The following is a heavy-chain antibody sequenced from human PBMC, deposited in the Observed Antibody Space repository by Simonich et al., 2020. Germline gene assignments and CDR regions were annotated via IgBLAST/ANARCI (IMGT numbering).Heavy chain of an antibody. V-gene: IGHV4-59*12. CDR1: GGSISSYY. CDR3: ARRTTGITIFGVVTNSWYFDL. D-gene: IGHD3-3*01. J-gene: IGHJ2*01. CDR2: NYYSGST. Sequence: ESGPGLVKPSETLSLTCTVSGGSISSYYWSWIRPPPGKGLEWIGYNYYSGSTNYNPSLKSRVTISVDTTKNQFSLKLSSVTAADTAVYYCARRTTGITIFGVVTNSWYFDLWGRGTLVTVSS.